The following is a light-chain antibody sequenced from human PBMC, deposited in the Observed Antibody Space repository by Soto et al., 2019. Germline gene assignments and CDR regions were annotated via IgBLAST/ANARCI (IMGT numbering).Light chain of an antibody. CDR3: SSYTSSSTLVV. J-gene: IGLJ2*01. CDR2: EVS. Sequence: QSALTQPASASGSPGQSFTISCTGTSSDVGGYNYVSWYQQHPGKAPKLMIYEVSNRPSGVSNRFSGSKSGNTASLTISGLQAEDEADYYCSSYTSSSTLVVFGGGTKLTVL. V-gene: IGLV2-14*01. CDR1: SSDVGGYNY.